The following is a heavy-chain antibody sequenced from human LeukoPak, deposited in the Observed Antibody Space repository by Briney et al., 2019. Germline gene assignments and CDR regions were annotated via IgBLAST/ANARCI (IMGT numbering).Heavy chain of an antibody. V-gene: IGHV3-53*01. J-gene: IGHJ4*02. CDR3: ARDLNYYDSSGYGH. Sequence: GGSLRLSCAASGFTFSTNYMSWVRQAPGKGLEWVSVIYSGGSPYYADSVKGRFAISRDNSKNTLYLQMSSLRAEDTAVYYCARDLNYYDSSGYGHWGQGTLVTVSS. CDR1: GFTFSTNY. CDR2: IYSGGSP. D-gene: IGHD3-22*01.